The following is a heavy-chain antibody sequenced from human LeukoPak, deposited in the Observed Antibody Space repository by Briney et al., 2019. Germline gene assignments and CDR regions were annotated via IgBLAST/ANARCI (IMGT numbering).Heavy chain of an antibody. CDR2: MNPKSLNT. CDR3: ARDAIQGRLTSDY. CDR1: GYTFMNYD. J-gene: IGHJ4*02. D-gene: IGHD1-1*01. V-gene: IGHV1-8*02. Sequence: ASMKVSCKTSGYTFMNYDINWVRQATGQGLEWMGWMNPKSLNTGYGQEFQGRVTMTRNTSISTAYMELRSLRFDDTAVYYCARDAIQGRLTSDYWGQGTLVTVSS.